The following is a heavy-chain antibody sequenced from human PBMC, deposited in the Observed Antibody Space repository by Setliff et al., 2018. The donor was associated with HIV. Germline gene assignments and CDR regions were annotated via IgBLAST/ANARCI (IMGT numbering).Heavy chain of an antibody. D-gene: IGHD2-2*01. CDR3: ARGHCSGTNCYGVDYYGMDV. CDR1: GGSISSSNW. Sequence: PSETLSLTCAVSGGSISSSNWWSWVRQPPGKGLEWIGEIYYNEKTYYNPSLKSRVTISIDTSKNQFSLNLTSVTAADTAVYYCARGHCSGTNCYGVDYYGMDVWGQGTTVTVSS. J-gene: IGHJ6*02. CDR2: IYYNEKT. V-gene: IGHV4-4*02.